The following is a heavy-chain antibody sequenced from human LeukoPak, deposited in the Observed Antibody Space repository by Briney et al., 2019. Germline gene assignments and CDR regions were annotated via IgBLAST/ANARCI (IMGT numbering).Heavy chain of an antibody. Sequence: GGSLRLSCAASGFTFSGSAMHWVREASGKGLEWVGRIRSKANSYATAYAASVKGRFTISRDDSKNTAYPQTHTLKTEDAAVYYCISSSSSSWGQGTLVTVSS. J-gene: IGHJ1*01. D-gene: IGHD6-13*01. CDR1: GFTFSGSA. CDR3: ISSSSSS. CDR2: IRSKANSYAT. V-gene: IGHV3-73*01.